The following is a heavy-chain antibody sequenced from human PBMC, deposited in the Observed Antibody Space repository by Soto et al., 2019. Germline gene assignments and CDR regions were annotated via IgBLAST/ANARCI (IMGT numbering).Heavy chain of an antibody. CDR1: GFTFDDYT. D-gene: IGHD5-18*01. V-gene: IGHV3-43*01. CDR2: ISWDGGST. J-gene: IGHJ4*02. Sequence: EVQLVESGGVVVQPGGSLRLSCAASGFTFDDYTMHWVRQAPGKGLEWVSLISWDGGSTYYADSVKGRFTISRDNSKNSLYLQMNSLRTEDTALYYCAKGGIEPSSVDYWGQGTLVTVSS. CDR3: AKGGIEPSSVDY.